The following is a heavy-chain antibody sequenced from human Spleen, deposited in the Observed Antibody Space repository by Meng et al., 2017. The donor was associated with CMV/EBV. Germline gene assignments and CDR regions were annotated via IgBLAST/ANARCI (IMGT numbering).Heavy chain of an antibody. CDR1: FSSYI. CDR2: ISPAIGVR. V-gene: IGHV1-69*02. Sequence: FSSYIIIWVRQAPGHGLEWMGKISPAIGVRKYAQKFQGRVAMTADKSTSTAYMELSSLTYNDTAVYYCARGADDYDDYGLGSLCFDPWGQGTLVTVSS. CDR3: ARGADDYDDYGLGSLCFDP. J-gene: IGHJ5*02. D-gene: IGHD3-16*01.